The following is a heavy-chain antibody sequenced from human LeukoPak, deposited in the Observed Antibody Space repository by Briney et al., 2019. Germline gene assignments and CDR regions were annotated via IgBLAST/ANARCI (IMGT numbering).Heavy chain of an antibody. Sequence: PGRSLRLTCAASGFTFSSYGMHWVRQAPGKGLGWVAVIWYDGSNKYYADSVKGRFTISRDNSKNTLYLQMNSLRAEDTAVYYCARGDSSGYYARNEYFQHWGQGTLVTVSS. D-gene: IGHD3-22*01. CDR3: ARGDSSGYYARNEYFQH. CDR1: GFTFSSYG. CDR2: IWYDGSNK. J-gene: IGHJ1*01. V-gene: IGHV3-33*01.